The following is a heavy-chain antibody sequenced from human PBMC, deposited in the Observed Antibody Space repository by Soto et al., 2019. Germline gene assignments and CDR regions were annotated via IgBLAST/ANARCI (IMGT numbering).Heavy chain of an antibody. V-gene: IGHV3-15*01. Sequence: EVQLVESGGGLVKPGGSLRLSCAASGFTFSNAWMSWVRQAPGKGLEWVGRIKSKTDGGTTDYAAPVKGRFTISRDDSKNTLYLQMNSLKTEDTAVYYCTTHAYCGGDCSRPDNWFEPWGQGTLVTVSS. CDR2: IKSKTDGGTT. CDR1: GFTFSNAW. J-gene: IGHJ5*02. D-gene: IGHD2-21*01. CDR3: TTHAYCGGDCSRPDNWFEP.